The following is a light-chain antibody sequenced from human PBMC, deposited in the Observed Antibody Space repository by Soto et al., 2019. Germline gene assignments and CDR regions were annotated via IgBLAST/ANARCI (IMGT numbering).Light chain of an antibody. Sequence: VLTQSPSASASLGASVKLTCTLSSGHSRYAIAWHQQQPAKGPRYLMKLNSDGSHSKGDGIPDRVSGSSSGAERYLTSPSPQSEDEADYYGQTGGTGIRVFGGGTQLTVL. V-gene: IGLV4-69*01. CDR3: QTGGTGIRV. J-gene: IGLJ3*02. CDR2: LNSDGSH. CDR1: SGHSRYA.